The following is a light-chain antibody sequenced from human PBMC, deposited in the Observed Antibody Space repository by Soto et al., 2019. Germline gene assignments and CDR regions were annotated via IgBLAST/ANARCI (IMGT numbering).Light chain of an antibody. J-gene: IGKJ5*01. CDR3: QQYHTSSIT. Sequence: DIQMTQSPSTLSATVGDRVTITCRASQTISSWLAWYQQKPGKAPTLLIYDASTLERGVPSRFSGTGSGTEFTLSIDSLQPDDFATYYCQQYHTSSITFGQGTLLEI. CDR1: QTISSW. CDR2: DAS. V-gene: IGKV1-5*01.